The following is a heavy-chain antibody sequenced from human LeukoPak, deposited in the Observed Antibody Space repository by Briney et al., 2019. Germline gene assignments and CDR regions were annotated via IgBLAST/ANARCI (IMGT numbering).Heavy chain of an antibody. CDR3: ARGKAHGLYYYGMDV. V-gene: IGHV4-31*03. CDR2: IYYSGST. CDR1: GGSLSSGGYY. Sequence: PXETLSLTCTVSGGSLSSGGYYWSWLRQHPGKGLEWIGYIYYSGSTYYNPSLKSRVTISVDTSKNQFSLKLSSVTAADTAVYYCARGKAHGLYYYGMDVWGQGTTVTVSS. J-gene: IGHJ6*02.